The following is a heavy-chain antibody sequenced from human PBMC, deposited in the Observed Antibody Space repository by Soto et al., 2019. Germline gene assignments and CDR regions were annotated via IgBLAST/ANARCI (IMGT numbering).Heavy chain of an antibody. CDR3: ARDNCNYYDSSGYCVY. D-gene: IGHD3-22*01. V-gene: IGHV3-48*02. CDR2: ISGSSSTI. J-gene: IGHJ4*02. Sequence: NWFRHAPWKVLEWVSYISGSSSTIYYADSVKGRFTISRDNAENSLYLQMNSLRDEDTAVYYCARDNCNYYDSSGYCVYWGQGT.